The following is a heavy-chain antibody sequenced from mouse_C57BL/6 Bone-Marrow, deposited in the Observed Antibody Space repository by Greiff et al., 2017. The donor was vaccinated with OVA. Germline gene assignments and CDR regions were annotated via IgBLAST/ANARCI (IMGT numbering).Heavy chain of an antibody. D-gene: IGHD2-3*01. Sequence: VQLQQSGAELARPGASVKLSCKASGYTFTSYGISWVKQRTGQGLEWIGEIYPRSGNTYYNEKFKGKATLTADKSSSTAYMELRSLTSEDSAVYFCARSYDGYLWYFDVWGTGTTVTVSA. CDR2: IYPRSGNT. J-gene: IGHJ1*03. CDR3: ARSYDGYLWYFDV. V-gene: IGHV1-81*01. CDR1: GYTFTSYG.